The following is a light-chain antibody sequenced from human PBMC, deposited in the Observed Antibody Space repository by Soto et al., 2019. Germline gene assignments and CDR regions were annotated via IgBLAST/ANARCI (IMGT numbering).Light chain of an antibody. CDR1: QSVSSSY. J-gene: IGKJ1*01. CDR2: AAS. V-gene: IGKV3-20*01. CDR3: QQYGSSPRT. Sequence: EIVLTQSPGTLSLSPGERATLSCRASQSVSSSYLAWYQQKPGQAPRLLIYAASSRATGIPDRFSGSGSGTHFTLTISRLEPEDFAVYYCQQYGSSPRTFGQGTKVEIK.